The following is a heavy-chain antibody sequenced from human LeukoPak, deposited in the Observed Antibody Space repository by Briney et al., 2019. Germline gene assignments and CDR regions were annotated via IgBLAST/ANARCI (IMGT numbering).Heavy chain of an antibody. Sequence: TGGSLRLSCAASKFTFSSYWMHRVRQAPGKGLVWVSRINPDGSTTNYADSVKGRFTISRDNAKNTLYLQMNSLRAEDTAVYYCARVLLGSWDWFDPWGQGTLVTVSS. J-gene: IGHJ5*02. CDR3: ARVLLGSWDWFDP. V-gene: IGHV3-74*01. D-gene: IGHD3-10*01. CDR2: INPDGSTT. CDR1: KFTFSSYW.